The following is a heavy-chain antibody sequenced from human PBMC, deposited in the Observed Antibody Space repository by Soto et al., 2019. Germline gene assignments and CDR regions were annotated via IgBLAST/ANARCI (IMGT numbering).Heavy chain of an antibody. J-gene: IGHJ3*02. V-gene: IGHV4-31*03. CDR3: AXDSLAFGGVIVTGAFDI. Sequence: SETLSLTCTLSGGSISSGGYYWSWIRQHPGKGLEWIGYIYYSGSTYYNPSLKSRVTISVDTSKNQFSLKLSSVTAADTAVYYCAXDSLAFGGVIVTGAFDIWGQGTMVTVSS. CDR2: IYYSGST. CDR1: GGSISSGGYY. D-gene: IGHD3-16*02.